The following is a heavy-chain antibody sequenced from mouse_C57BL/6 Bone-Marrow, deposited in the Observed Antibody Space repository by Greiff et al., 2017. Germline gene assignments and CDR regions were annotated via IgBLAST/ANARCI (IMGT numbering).Heavy chain of an antibody. CDR3: TTEGFCDY. V-gene: IGHV14-4*01. D-gene: IGHD3-3*01. CDR1: GFNIKDDY. J-gene: IGHJ2*01. CDR2: IDPENGDT. Sequence: VQLQQSGAELVRPGASVKLSCTASGFNIKDDYMHWVKQRPEQGLEWIGWIDPENGDTEYASKFQGKATITADTSSNTAYLQLSSLTSEDTAVYYCTTEGFCDYWDQGPTLTVSS.